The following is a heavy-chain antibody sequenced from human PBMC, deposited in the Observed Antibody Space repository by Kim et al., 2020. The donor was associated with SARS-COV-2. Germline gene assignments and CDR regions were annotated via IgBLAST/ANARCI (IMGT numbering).Heavy chain of an antibody. Sequence: GGSLRLSCAASGFTFSSYSMNWVRQASGRGLEWVSCINTNGSVTYYADSVKGRFTISRDNAKNTLYLQMYSLRAEDTAIYYCARRRSSSNNCLYSWFDSWGQGTLVTVSS. CDR1: GFTFSSYS. CDR2: INTNGSVT. V-gene: IGHV3-74*01. CDR3: ARRRSSSNNCLYSWFDS. D-gene: IGHD1-20*01. J-gene: IGHJ5*01.